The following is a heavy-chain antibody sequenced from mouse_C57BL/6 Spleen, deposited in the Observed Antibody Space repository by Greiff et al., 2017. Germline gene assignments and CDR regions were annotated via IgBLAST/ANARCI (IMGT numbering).Heavy chain of an antibody. CDR1: GYSITSGYD. CDR3: ARGVYYGPWYFEV. D-gene: IGHD2-1*01. CDR2: ISYSGST. V-gene: IGHV3-1*01. Sequence: EVKVVESGPGMVKPSQSLSLTCTVTGYSITSGYDWHWIRHFPGNKLEWMGYISYSGSTNYNPSLKSRISITHDTSKNHFFLKLNSVTTEDTATYYCARGVYYGPWYFEVWGTGTTVTVSS. J-gene: IGHJ1*03.